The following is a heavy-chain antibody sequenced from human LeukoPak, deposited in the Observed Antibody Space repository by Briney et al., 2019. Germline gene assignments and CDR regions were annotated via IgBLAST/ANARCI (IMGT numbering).Heavy chain of an antibody. CDR3: ASSSPRPNYYGSGSPLDY. J-gene: IGHJ4*02. CDR1: GGSIISSKW. D-gene: IGHD3-10*01. CDR2: THHSGST. V-gene: IGHV4-4*02. Sequence: SETLSLTCAVSGGSIISSKWWSWVRQPPGKGLEWIGETHHSGSTNYNPSLKSRVTISVDKSKNQFSLKLNSMTAADTAVYYCASSSPRPNYYGSGSPLDYWGQGTLVTVSS.